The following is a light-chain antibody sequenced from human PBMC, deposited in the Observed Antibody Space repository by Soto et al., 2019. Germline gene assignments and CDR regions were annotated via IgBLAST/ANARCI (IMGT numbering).Light chain of an antibody. CDR3: QQRSNLVS. V-gene: IGKV3-11*01. CDR1: QSVLTY. Sequence: EIVLTQFQATLSLSPVETVTLXCRASQSVLTYLGWYQQKPGQAPRLLISDASTRATGIPARFSGSGSGTDFTLTISSLEPEDFAVYYCQQRSNLVSFGPGTRLEIK. CDR2: DAS. J-gene: IGKJ5*01.